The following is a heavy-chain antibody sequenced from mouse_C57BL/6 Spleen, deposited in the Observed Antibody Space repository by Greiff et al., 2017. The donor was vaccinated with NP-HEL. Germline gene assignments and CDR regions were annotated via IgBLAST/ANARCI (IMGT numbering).Heavy chain of an antibody. CDR1: GYTFTSYT. Sequence: VKLMESGAELARPGASVKMSCKASGYTFTSYTMHWVKQRPGQGLEWIGYINPSSGYTKYNQKFKDKATLTEDKSSSTAYMQLSSLTSEDSAVYYCARDDYYGNSYGYFDVWGTGTTVTVSS. V-gene: IGHV1-4*01. D-gene: IGHD1-1*01. CDR2: INPSSGYT. J-gene: IGHJ1*03. CDR3: ARDDYYGNSYGYFDV.